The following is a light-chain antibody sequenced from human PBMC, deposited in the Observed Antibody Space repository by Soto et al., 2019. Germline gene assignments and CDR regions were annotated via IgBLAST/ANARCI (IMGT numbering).Light chain of an antibody. CDR3: QHRRNWPWT. V-gene: IGKV3-11*01. CDR1: QSVSSY. CDR2: DTF. J-gene: IGKJ1*01. Sequence: EIVLTQSPVTLSLSPGERATLSCRASQSVSSYLAWYQQKPGQAPRLLIYDTFNRATGIPARFSVSGSGTDFTLTISRLEPADFVVYYCQHRRNWPWTFGQGTMVEIK.